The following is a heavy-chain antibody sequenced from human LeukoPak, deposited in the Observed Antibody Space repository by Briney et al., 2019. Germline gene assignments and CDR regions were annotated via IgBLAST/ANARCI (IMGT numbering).Heavy chain of an antibody. CDR2: INPSGGST. D-gene: IGHD3-22*01. J-gene: IGHJ3*02. CDR1: GYTFTSYY. Sequence: ASVKVSCKASGYTFTSYYMHWVRQAPGQGLEWKGIINPSGGSTSYAQKFQGRVTMTRDTSTSTVYMELSSLRSEDTAVYYCARVYYDSSGYYPKHAFDIWGQGTMVTVSS. CDR3: ARVYYDSSGYYPKHAFDI. V-gene: IGHV1-46*03.